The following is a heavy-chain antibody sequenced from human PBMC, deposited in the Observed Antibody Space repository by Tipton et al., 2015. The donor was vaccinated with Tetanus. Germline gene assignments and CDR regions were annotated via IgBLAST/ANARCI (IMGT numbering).Heavy chain of an antibody. CDR2: IYYSGDT. J-gene: IGHJ5*01. CDR3: ARDQGGGGVVRLYWLGP. V-gene: IGHV4-31*03. D-gene: IGHD6-6*01. Sequence: TLSLTCTVSGDSISRGGYFWNWIRQRPGKGPEWMGYIYYSGDTYYNPSLKSRVSMSVDTSKNHFSLNLTSVTAADTAVFYCARDQGGGGVVRLYWLGPWGQGALVTVSS. CDR1: GDSISRGGYF.